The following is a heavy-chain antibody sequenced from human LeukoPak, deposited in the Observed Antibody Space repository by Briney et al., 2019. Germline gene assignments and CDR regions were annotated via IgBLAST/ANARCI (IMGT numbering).Heavy chain of an antibody. D-gene: IGHD6-19*01. V-gene: IGHV3-23*01. CDR3: AKAGIAVPATPEY. J-gene: IGHJ4*02. Sequence: GGSLRLSCAASGFTFSSYAMNWVRQAPGKGLEWVSVISSSGGTTYYSDSVKGRFIISRDNSKNTLYQQMNSLRAEDTAVYYCAKAGIAVPATPEYCGQGTQVTVSS. CDR1: GFTFSSYA. CDR2: ISSSGGTT.